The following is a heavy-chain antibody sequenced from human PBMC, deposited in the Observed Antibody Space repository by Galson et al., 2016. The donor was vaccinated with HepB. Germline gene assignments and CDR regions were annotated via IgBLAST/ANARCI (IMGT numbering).Heavy chain of an antibody. D-gene: IGHD7-27*01. J-gene: IGHJ4*02. CDR1: GDSVSSNSAG. CDR2: TFYRSNWQN. CDR3: ARSYLLGRGFGW. Sequence: CAISGDSVSSNSAGWNWIRQSPSRGLQWLGRTFYRSNWQNDYAESVKSRININPDTSKNQFSLQLNSVTPEDTAVYYCARSYLLGRGFGWWGQGTLVTVSS. V-gene: IGHV6-1*01.